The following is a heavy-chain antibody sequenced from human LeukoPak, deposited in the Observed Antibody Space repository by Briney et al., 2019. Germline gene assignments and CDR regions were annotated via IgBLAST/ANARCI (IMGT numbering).Heavy chain of an antibody. V-gene: IGHV1-46*01. D-gene: IGHD6-13*01. CDR1: GYTFTSYY. J-gene: IGHJ4*02. CDR2: INPSGGST. CDR3: ARVSIAAAGTGLYYFDC. Sequence: GASVKVSCKAPGYTFTSYYMHWVRQAPGQGLEWMGIINPSGGSTSYAQKFQGRVTMTRDTSTSTVYMELSSLRSEDTAVYYCARVSIAAAGTGLYYFDCWGQGTLVTVSS.